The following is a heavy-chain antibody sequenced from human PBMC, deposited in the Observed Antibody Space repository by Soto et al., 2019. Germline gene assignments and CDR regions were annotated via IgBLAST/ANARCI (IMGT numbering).Heavy chain of an antibody. D-gene: IGHD2-15*01. Sequence: GGSLRLSCTASGFTFGDYAMSWFRQAPGKGLEWVGFIRSKAYGGTTEYAAYVKGRLTISRDDSKSIAYLQMNSLKTEDTAVYYCTRSGCSGGSCYRTFDYWGQGTLVTVSS. J-gene: IGHJ4*02. CDR3: TRSGCSGGSCYRTFDY. V-gene: IGHV3-49*03. CDR1: GFTFGDYA. CDR2: IRSKAYGGTT.